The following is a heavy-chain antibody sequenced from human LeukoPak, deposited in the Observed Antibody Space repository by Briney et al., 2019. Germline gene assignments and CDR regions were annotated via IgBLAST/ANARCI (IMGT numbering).Heavy chain of an antibody. J-gene: IGHJ3*02. V-gene: IGHV4-34*01. CDR3: AGLPYGITIFGVVIIGAFDI. CDR2: INHSGST. Sequence: SETLSLTCAVYGGSFSGYYWSWIRQPPGKGLEWIGEINHSGSTNYNPSLKSRVTISVDTSKNQFSLKLSSVTAADTAVYYCAGLPYGITIFGVVIIGAFDIWGQGTMVTVSS. D-gene: IGHD3-3*01. CDR1: GGSFSGYY.